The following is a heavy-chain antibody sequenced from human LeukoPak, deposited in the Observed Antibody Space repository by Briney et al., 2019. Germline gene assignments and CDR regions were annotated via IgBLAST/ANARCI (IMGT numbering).Heavy chain of an antibody. D-gene: IGHD6-19*01. Sequence: WVRQAPGKGLEWIGSIYYSGSTYYNPSLKSRVTISVDTSKNQFSLKLSSVTAADTAVYYCARLGFGKAVAKRPDNWFDPWGQGTLVTVSS. J-gene: IGHJ5*02. V-gene: IGHV4-39*01. CDR3: ARLGFGKAVAKRPDNWFDP. CDR2: IYYSGST.